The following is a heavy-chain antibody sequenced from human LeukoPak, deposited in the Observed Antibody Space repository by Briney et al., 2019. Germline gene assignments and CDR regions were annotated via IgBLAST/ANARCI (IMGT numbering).Heavy chain of an antibody. CDR2: ISGSGGST. D-gene: IGHD2-15*01. J-gene: IGHJ5*02. CDR3: AKLGIVVVVAATTWFDP. V-gene: IGHV3-23*01. CDR1: GFTFSSYA. Sequence: GGSLRLSCAASGFTFSSYAMSWVRQAPGKGLEWVSAISGSGGSTYYADSVKGRFTISRDNSKSTLYLQMNSLRAEDTAVYYCAKLGIVVVVAATTWFDPWGQGTLVTVSS.